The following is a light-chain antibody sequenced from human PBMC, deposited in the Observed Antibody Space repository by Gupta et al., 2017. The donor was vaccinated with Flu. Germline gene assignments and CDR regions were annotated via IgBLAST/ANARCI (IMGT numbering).Light chain of an antibody. CDR2: KAS. CDR3: QQYNSYSRT. J-gene: IGKJ1*01. Sequence: SNLSGSGGDRVNITCRASQSISSWLAWYQQKPGKAPKLLIYKASSLESGVPSRFSGSGSGTEFTLTISSLQPDDFATYYCQQYNSYSRTFGQGTKVEIK. CDR1: QSISSW. V-gene: IGKV1-5*03.